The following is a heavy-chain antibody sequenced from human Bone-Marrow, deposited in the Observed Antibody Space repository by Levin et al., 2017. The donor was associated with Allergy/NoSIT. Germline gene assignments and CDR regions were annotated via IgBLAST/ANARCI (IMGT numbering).Heavy chain of an antibody. Sequence: PGGSLRLSCAGSGFTVSSSYMSWVRQAPGKGLEWVSLIHSGGNTYYADSLKGRFAISTDSSKNTLYLPMNSVRPDDTAMYYCARGSQWLVRDFDYWGQGTLVTVSS. J-gene: IGHJ4*02. D-gene: IGHD6-19*01. CDR3: ARGSQWLVRDFDY. CDR1: GFTVSSSY. V-gene: IGHV3-66*01. CDR2: IHSGGNT.